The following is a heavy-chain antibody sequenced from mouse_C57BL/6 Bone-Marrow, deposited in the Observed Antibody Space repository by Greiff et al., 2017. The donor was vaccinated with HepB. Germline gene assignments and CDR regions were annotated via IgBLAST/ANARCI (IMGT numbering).Heavy chain of an antibody. J-gene: IGHJ1*03. V-gene: IGHV1-59*01. Sequence: QVQLQQPGAELVRPGTSVKLSCKASGYTFTSYWMHWVKQRPGQGLEWIGVIDPSDSYTNYNQKFKGKATLTLDTSSSTAYMQLSSLTSEDSAVYYCARYYYGSSYWYFDVWGTGTTVTVSS. CDR2: IDPSDSYT. D-gene: IGHD1-1*01. CDR3: ARYYYGSSYWYFDV. CDR1: GYTFTSYW.